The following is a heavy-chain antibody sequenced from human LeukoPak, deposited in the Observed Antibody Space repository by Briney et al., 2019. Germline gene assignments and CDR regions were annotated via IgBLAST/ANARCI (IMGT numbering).Heavy chain of an antibody. V-gene: IGHV3-30*02. CDR1: GFTFSSYG. J-gene: IGHJ4*02. CDR2: IRYDGSNK. Sequence: GGSLRLSCAASGFTFSSYGMHWVRQAPGKGLEWVAFIRYDGSNKYYADSVKGRFTISRDNSKNTLYLQMNSLRAEDTAVYYCAKDPSGYYDSSGYYPDWGQGTLVTVSS. D-gene: IGHD3-22*01. CDR3: AKDPSGYYDSSGYYPD.